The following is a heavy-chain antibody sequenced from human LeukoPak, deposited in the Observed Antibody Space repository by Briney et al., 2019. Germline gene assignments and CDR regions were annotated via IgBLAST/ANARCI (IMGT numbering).Heavy chain of an antibody. J-gene: IGHJ4*02. CDR2: IVGSGSTI. CDR3: ARTYGSGTFDY. V-gene: IGHV3-48*04. D-gene: IGHD3-10*01. Sequence: PGGSLRLSCVASGFTFTNYGMNWVRQAPGKGLEWVSGIVGSGSTIYYADSVKGRFTISRDNAKNSLYLQMNSLRAEDTAVYYCARTYGSGTFDYWGQGTLVTVSS. CDR1: GFTFTNYG.